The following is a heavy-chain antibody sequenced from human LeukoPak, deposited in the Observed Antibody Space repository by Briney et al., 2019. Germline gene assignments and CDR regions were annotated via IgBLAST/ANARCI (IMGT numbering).Heavy chain of an antibody. J-gene: IGHJ4*02. CDR1: GFTFSGYE. CDR3: ARDGPGYSFDH. D-gene: IGHD5-18*01. Sequence: PGGSLRLSCEVSGFTFSGYEMNWVRQAPGKGLEWVSCTSTSDNTLYYADSVKGRFTVSMDNARNSMYLQMNSLRAEDTAVYYCARDGPGYSFDHWGQGTLVTVSS. CDR2: TSTSDNTL. V-gene: IGHV3-48*03.